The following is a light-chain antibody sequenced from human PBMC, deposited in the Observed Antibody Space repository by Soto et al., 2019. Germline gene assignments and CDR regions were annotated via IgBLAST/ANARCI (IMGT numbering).Light chain of an antibody. CDR1: QSVSSSY. J-gene: IGKJ1*01. V-gene: IGKV3-20*01. CDR3: HQYGSSAWT. Sequence: EIGLTQSPGTLSLSPGERATLSCRASQSVSSSYLAWYQQSPGQAPRLRIYGASSRATGIPDRFSGSGSGTDFTLTIRRLEPEEFAVYYCHQYGSSAWTFGQGTKVEVK. CDR2: GAS.